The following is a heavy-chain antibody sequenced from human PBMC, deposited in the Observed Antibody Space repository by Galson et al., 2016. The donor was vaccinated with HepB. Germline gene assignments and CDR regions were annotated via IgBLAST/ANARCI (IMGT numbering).Heavy chain of an antibody. J-gene: IGHJ3*02. CDR1: GFTFRSYW. Sequence: SLRLSCAASGFTFRSYWMSWFRQAPGRGLEWVANIKKDGSEKYYLDSVKGRFTISRDNAKNSLSLQMNSLRVEDTAVYYCARDSWDIVVVSPAMFTFDIWGQGTMVPVSS. D-gene: IGHD2-2*01. V-gene: IGHV3-7*01. CDR2: IKKDGSEK. CDR3: ARDSWDIVVVSPAMFTFDI.